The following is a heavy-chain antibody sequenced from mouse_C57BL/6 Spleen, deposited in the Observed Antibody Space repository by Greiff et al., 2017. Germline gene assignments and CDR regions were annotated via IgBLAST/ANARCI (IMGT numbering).Heavy chain of an antibody. CDR1: GYTFTSYW. Sequence: VQLQQPGAELVRPGTSVKLSCKASGYTFTSYWMHWVKQRPGQGLEWIGVIDPSDSYTNYNQKFKGKATLTVDTSSSTAYMQLSSLSSEDSAVYYCARAESYYSNYVDAMDYWGQGTSVTVSS. V-gene: IGHV1-59*01. CDR3: ARAESYYSNYVDAMDY. J-gene: IGHJ4*01. D-gene: IGHD2-5*01. CDR2: IDPSDSYT.